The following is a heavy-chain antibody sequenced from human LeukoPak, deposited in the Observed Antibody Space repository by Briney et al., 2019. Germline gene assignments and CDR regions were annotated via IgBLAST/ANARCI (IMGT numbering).Heavy chain of an antibody. CDR3: ARDLAAMADLDYYYYMDV. CDR2: IIPIFGTA. J-gene: IGHJ6*03. D-gene: IGHD5-18*01. V-gene: IGHV1-69*13. Sequence: ASVKVSCKASGGTFSSYAISWVRQAPGQGLEWMGGIIPIFGTANYAQKFQGRVTITADESTSTAYMELSSLRSEDTAVYYCARDLAAMADLDYYYYMDVWGKGTTVTVSS. CDR1: GGTFSSYA.